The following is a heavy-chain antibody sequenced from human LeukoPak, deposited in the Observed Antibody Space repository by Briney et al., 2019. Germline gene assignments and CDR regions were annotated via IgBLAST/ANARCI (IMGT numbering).Heavy chain of an antibody. CDR3: VRDWNGDYFDY. J-gene: IGHJ4*02. Sequence: PSQTLSLTXIVSGDSISSGSYYWTWLRQPAGKGLEWIGRIHTSGNTNYSPSLKSRVTISRDTSKNQFSLRLTSVTAADTAVYYCVRDWNGDYFDYWGQGTLVTVSS. CDR1: GDSISSGSYY. CDR2: IHTSGNT. V-gene: IGHV4-61*02. D-gene: IGHD1-1*01.